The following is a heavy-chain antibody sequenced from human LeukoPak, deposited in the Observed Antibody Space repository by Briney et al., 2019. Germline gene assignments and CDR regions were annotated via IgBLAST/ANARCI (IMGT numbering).Heavy chain of an antibody. CDR1: GGSISSYY. J-gene: IGHJ4*02. CDR2: IYYSGST. Sequence: SETLSLTCTVSGGSISSYYWSWIRQPPGKGLEWIGYIYYSGSTNYNPSLKSRVTISVDTSKNQFSLKLSSVTAADTAVYYCARPGIHRYCSSTSCPFDYWGQGTLVTVSS. V-gene: IGHV4-59*01. D-gene: IGHD2-2*01. CDR3: ARPGIHRYCSSTSCPFDY.